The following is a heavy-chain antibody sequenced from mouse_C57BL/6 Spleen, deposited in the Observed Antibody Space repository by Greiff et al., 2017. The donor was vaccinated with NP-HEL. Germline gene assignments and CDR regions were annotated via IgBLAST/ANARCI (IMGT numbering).Heavy chain of an antibody. V-gene: IGHV3-6*01. CDR3: ARENGLYDYDAMDY. D-gene: IGHD1-1*01. J-gene: IGHJ4*01. Sequence: EVKLQESGPGLVKPSQSLSLTCSVTGYSITSGYYWNWIRQFPGNKLEWMGYISYDGSNNYNPSLKNRISITRDTSKNQFFLKLNSVTTEDTATYDCARENGLYDYDAMDYWGQGTSVTVSS. CDR1: GYSITSGYY. CDR2: ISYDGSN.